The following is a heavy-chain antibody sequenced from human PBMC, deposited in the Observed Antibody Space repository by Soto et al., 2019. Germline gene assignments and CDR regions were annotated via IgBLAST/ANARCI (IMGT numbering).Heavy chain of an antibody. D-gene: IGHD2-21*01. V-gene: IGHV1-8*01. CDR3: ARERGDFDI. Sequence: QVQLVQSGAEVKKPGASVKVSCKASGYTFTSYDINWVRQATGQGLEWMGWMNPNSGSTAYAQKFQGRVTMIRNTSTSTAYVELSSLKSEDTAVYYCARERGDFDIWGQGTMVTVSS. CDR2: MNPNSGST. CDR1: GYTFTSYD. J-gene: IGHJ3*02.